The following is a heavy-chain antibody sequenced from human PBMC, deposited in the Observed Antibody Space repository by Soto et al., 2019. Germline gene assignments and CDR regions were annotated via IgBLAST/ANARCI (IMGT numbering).Heavy chain of an antibody. J-gene: IGHJ5*02. V-gene: IGHV1-2*02. CDR2: INPNSGGT. Sequence: RASVKVSCKASGYTFTGYYMHWVRQAPGQGLEWMGWINPNSGGTNYAQKFQGRVTMTRDTSISTAYMELSRLRSDDTAVYYCARATGTVNWFDPWGQGTLVTVSS. D-gene: IGHD1-1*01. CDR1: GYTFTGYY. CDR3: ARATGTVNWFDP.